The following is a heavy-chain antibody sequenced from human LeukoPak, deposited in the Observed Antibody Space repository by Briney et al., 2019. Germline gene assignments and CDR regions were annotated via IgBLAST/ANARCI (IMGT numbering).Heavy chain of an antibody. V-gene: IGHV3-23*01. Sequence: GGSLRLSCAASGFTFSSYAMSWVRQAPGKGLEWVSAIRGSGGSTYYADSVKGRFTISRDNSKNTLYLQMNSLRAEDTAVYYCAKNGEYQLLYPYYFDYWGQGTLVTVSS. CDR1: GFTFSSYA. CDR3: AKNGEYQLLYPYYFDY. J-gene: IGHJ4*02. CDR2: IRGSGGST. D-gene: IGHD2-2*02.